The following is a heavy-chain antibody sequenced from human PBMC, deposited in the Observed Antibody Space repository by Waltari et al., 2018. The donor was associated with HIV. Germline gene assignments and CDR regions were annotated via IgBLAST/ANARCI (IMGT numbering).Heavy chain of an antibody. CDR3: ARGSYVIGNWFDP. Sequence: QVQLRESGPGLVKPSETLSLTCSLSGGSISDYYWSWIRQPPGKALEWIGYIFHSGSTNYNPSLKSRVTMSVDTSKNQFSLKMNSVSAADTAGYYCARGSYVIGNWFDPWGQGTPVIVS. CDR2: IFHSGST. J-gene: IGHJ5*02. D-gene: IGHD3-9*01. V-gene: IGHV4-59*01. CDR1: GGSISDYY.